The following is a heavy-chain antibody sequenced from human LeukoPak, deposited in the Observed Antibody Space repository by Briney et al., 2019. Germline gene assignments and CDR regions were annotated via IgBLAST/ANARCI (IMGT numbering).Heavy chain of an antibody. CDR1: GGSISSSSYY. Sequence: ASETLSLTCTVSGGSISSSSYYWGWIRQPPGKGLEWIGSIYYSGSAFHNPSLKSRLTISVDTSKNQFSLNLTSVTAADTAVYYCARVVSGTLSAFDIWGQGTMVTVSS. J-gene: IGHJ3*02. D-gene: IGHD6-19*01. V-gene: IGHV4-39*07. CDR2: IYYSGSA. CDR3: ARVVSGTLSAFDI.